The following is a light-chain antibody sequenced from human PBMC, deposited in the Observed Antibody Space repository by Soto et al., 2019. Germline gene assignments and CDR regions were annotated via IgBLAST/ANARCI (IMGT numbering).Light chain of an antibody. CDR2: EVT. V-gene: IGLV2-14*01. Sequence: QSALTQPASVSGSPGQSITISCTGTTSDVGGYNCVSWYQQYPGKAPKLMIYEVTNRPSGVSNRFSGSKSGNTASLTISGLQAEDEADYYCSSCTSRGTDVFGTGTKVTVL. CDR1: TSDVGGYNC. CDR3: SSCTSRGTDV. J-gene: IGLJ1*01.